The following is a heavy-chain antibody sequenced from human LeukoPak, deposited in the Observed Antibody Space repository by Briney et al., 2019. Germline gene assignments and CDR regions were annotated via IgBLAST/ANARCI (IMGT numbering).Heavy chain of an antibody. V-gene: IGHV1-69*02. D-gene: IGHD1-1*01. CDR3: ARPINWNDGHYCYYYMDV. CDR1: GGTFSSYT. J-gene: IGHJ6*03. CDR2: IIPILGIA. Sequence: ASVKVSCKASGGTFSSYTISWVRQAPGQGLEWMGRIIPILGIANYAQKFQGRVTITADTSTSTAYMELRSLRSDDTAVYYCARPINWNDGHYCYYYMDVWGKGTTVTVSS.